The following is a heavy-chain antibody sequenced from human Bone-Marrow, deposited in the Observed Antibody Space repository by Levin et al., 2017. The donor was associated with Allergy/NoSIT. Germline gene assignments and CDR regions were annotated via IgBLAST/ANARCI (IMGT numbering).Heavy chain of an antibody. CDR3: ARGGTTLNGMDV. D-gene: IGHD1-7*01. V-gene: IGHV3-69-1*01. CDR1: GFTFSHYN. CDR2: VSGG. Sequence: GGSLRLSCAGSGFTFSHYNMNWVRQAPGKGLEWISAVSGGYADSVKGRFTISRDNAKSSLYLHMNSLRAEDTAIYYCARGGTTLNGMDVWGTGTTVTVSS. J-gene: IGHJ6*04.